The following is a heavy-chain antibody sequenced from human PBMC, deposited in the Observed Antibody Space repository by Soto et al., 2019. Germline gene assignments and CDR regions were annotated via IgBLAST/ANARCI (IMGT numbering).Heavy chain of an antibody. CDR1: GYSFTSYW. CDR2: IYPGDSDT. CDR3: AASIFYYGMDV. V-gene: IGHV5-51*01. J-gene: IGHJ6*02. Sequence: GDSLNFSCKGSGYSFTSYWIGWVRQMPGKGLEWMGIIYPGDSDTKYNPSFQGQVTISADKSITTTYLQWSSLKASDTAIYYCAASIFYYGMDVWGQGTTVTVSS.